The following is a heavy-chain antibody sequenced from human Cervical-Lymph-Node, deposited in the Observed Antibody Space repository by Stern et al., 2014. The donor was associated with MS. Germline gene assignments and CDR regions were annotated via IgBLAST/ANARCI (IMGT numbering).Heavy chain of an antibody. D-gene: IGHD5-18*01. Sequence: VQLVQSGGGLIQPGGSLTLSCAASGFTVNDYYMSWIRQTPGKGLEWVAVLYPSPSSYYADSVKGRFTISRDLSENSLYLEMNSLRAEDTAVYYCAQSQYRPYYFDFWGQGTLVAVSS. J-gene: IGHJ4*02. CDR2: LYPSPSS. V-gene: IGHV3-53*01. CDR1: GFTVNDYY. CDR3: AQSQYRPYYFDF.